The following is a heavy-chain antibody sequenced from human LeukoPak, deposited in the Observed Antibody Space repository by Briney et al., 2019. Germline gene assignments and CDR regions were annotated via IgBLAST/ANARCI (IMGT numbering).Heavy chain of an antibody. V-gene: IGHV1-69*06. D-gene: IGHD6-19*01. CDR1: GGTFSSYA. CDR3: AKVTLTNSSGWSPPLYYYYYMDV. J-gene: IGHJ6*03. CDR2: IIPIFGTA. Sequence: GASVKVSCKASGGTFSSYAISWVRQAPGQGLEWMGGIIPIFGTANYAQKFQGRVTITADKSTSTAYMELSSLRSEDTAVYYCAKVTLTNSSGWSPPLYYYYYMDVWGKGTTVTISS.